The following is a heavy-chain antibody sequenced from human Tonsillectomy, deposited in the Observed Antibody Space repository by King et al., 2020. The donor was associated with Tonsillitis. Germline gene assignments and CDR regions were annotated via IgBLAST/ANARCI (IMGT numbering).Heavy chain of an antibody. J-gene: IGHJ4*02. V-gene: IGHV1-2*02. D-gene: IGHD6-25*01. CDR2: INPNSGGT. Sequence: QLVQSGAEVKKPGASVKVSCKASGYTFTGYYMHWVRQAPGQGLEWMGWINPNSGGTNYAQKFQGRVTMTRDTSISTAYMERSRLRSDDTAVYYCARDISASAIQYYFDYWGQGTLVTVSS. CDR3: ARDISASAIQYYFDY. CDR1: GYTFTGYY.